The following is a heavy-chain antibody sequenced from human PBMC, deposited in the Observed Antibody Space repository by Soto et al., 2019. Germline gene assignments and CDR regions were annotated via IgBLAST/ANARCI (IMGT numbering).Heavy chain of an antibody. D-gene: IGHD2-15*01. CDR1: GVTFSSYT. V-gene: IGHV1-69*08. CDR2: IIPSVGLA. CDR3: ARDLGWSDYREKKEY. Sequence: QVQLVQSGAEVKKPGSSVKVSCKTSGVTFSSYTITWVRQAPGQGLEWMGRIIPSVGLANYAQRFQGRVTITADQSTTTVHMELSSLRSEDTAVYYCARDLGWSDYREKKEYWGQGTLVTVSS. J-gene: IGHJ4*02.